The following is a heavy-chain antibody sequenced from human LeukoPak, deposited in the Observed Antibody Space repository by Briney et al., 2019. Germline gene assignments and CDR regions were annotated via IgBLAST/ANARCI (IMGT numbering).Heavy chain of an antibody. CDR3: ARELLLTGTAH. CDR1: GGSISDYY. J-gene: IGHJ4*02. CDR2: IHTSGSI. V-gene: IGHV4-4*07. Sequence: SETLSLTCTVSGGSISDYYWSWIRQPAGQGLEWIGRIHTSGSINYNPSLKSRVTISLDKSKNQFSLKLTSVTAADTAVYYCARELLLTGTAHWGQGTLVTVSS. D-gene: IGHD1-7*01.